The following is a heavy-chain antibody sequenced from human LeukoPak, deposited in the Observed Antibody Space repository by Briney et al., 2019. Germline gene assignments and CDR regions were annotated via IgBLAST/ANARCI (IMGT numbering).Heavy chain of an antibody. CDR3: AKDGYCGSASCYGWFDP. V-gene: IGHV3-30*04. J-gene: IGHJ5*02. D-gene: IGHD2-2*03. Sequence: PGGSLRLSCTASGFTFGDYFMSWFRQAPGKGLEWVAVLSYDGSDNYYADSVRGRFTVSRDISKNTLFLQMDSLRVEDTAVYYCAKDGYCGSASCYGWFDPCGQGTLVTVSS. CDR2: LSYDGSDN. CDR1: GFTFGDYF.